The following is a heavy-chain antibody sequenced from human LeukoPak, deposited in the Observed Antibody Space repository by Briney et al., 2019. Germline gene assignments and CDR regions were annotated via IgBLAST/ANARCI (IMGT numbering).Heavy chain of an antibody. V-gene: IGHV3-15*01. J-gene: IGHJ2*01. Sequence: GGSLRLSCAGAGFTFKNAWMSWVRQAPGKGLEWVGLIRSNTDGGTTDYAAPVKGRFTISRDDSKNTVHLQMSSLKTEDTAVYYCATVYWYLNLWALGTLVSVSA. CDR1: GFTFKNAW. CDR2: IRSNTDGGTT. CDR3: ATVYWYLNL.